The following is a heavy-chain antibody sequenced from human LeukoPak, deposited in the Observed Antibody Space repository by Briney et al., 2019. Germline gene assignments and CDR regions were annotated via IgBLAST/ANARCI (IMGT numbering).Heavy chain of an antibody. Sequence: SETLSLTCTVSGGSISSYYWSWIRQPPGKGLEWIGYIYYSGSTNYNPSLKSRVTISVDTSKNQFSLKLSSVTAADTAVYYCARVYNWNSSGLGAPRDWGRGTLVTVSS. J-gene: IGHJ4*02. D-gene: IGHD1-7*01. CDR2: IYYSGST. CDR3: ARVYNWNSSGLGAPRD. CDR1: GGSISSYY. V-gene: IGHV4-59*08.